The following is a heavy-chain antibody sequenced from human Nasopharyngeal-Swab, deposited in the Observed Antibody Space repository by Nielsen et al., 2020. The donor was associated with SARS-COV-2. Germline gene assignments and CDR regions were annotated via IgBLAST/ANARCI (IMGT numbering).Heavy chain of an antibody. J-gene: IGHJ6*02. CDR2: ISSSGSTR. CDR1: GFTFSSYE. V-gene: IGHV3-48*03. D-gene: IGHD2-2*01. CDR3: ARSHCSSTSCFDYYGMDV. Sequence: LSLTCAASGFTFSSYEMNWVRQAPGKGLEWVSYISSSGSTRYYADSVKGRFTISRDNAKNSLYLQMNSLRAEDTAVYYCARSHCSSTSCFDYYGMDVWGQGTTVTVSS.